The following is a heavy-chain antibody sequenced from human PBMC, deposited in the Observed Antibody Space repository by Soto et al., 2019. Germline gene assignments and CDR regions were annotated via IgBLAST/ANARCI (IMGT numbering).Heavy chain of an antibody. Sequence: SETLSLTCTVSGGSITYINNHSGGWFRLPPGKGLEWIGYISDIAYTSYNPSLKGRVSISVDTSKNQFSLRLTSVTAADTAVYSCSRLCAYYQSLDPWGPGTLVTVSS. V-gene: IGHV4-61*05. CDR1: GGSITYINNHS. J-gene: IGHJ5*02. CDR3: SRLCAYYQSLDP. CDR2: ISDIAYT. D-gene: IGHD2-21*01.